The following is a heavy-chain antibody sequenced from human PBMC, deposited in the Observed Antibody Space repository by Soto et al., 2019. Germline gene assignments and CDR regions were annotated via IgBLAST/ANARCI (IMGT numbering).Heavy chain of an antibody. D-gene: IGHD2-2*01. Sequence: GGSLRLSCAASGFTFSSYWMSWVRQAPGKGLEWVANIKQDGSEKYYVDSVKGRFTISRDNAKNSLYLQMNSLRAEDTAVYYCASTDLLVVPAAMTKGGVDYWGQGTLVTVSS. CDR1: GFTFSSYW. CDR2: IKQDGSEK. J-gene: IGHJ4*02. CDR3: ASTDLLVVPAAMTKGGVDY. V-gene: IGHV3-7*01.